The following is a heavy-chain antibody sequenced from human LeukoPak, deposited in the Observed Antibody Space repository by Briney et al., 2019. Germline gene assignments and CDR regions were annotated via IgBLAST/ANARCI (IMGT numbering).Heavy chain of an antibody. D-gene: IGHD5-18*01. V-gene: IGHV3-23*01. Sequence: GGSLRLSCAASGFTFSSYAMSWVRQAPGKGLEWVSGITGSGDNTYYADSVKGRFTISRDNSKNTLYLQMNSLRAEDTAVYYCAGRPTGYSSGYIHWGQGTLVTVSS. CDR1: GFTFSSYA. CDR2: ITGSGDNT. J-gene: IGHJ4*02. CDR3: AGRPTGYSSGYIH.